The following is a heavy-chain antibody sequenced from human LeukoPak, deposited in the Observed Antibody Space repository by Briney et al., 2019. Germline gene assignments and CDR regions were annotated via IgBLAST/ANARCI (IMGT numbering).Heavy chain of an antibody. CDR1: GYIFTGYH. CDR2: INPNSGDT. J-gene: IGHJ4*02. D-gene: IGHD2-2*01. CDR3: ARDYCSSTSCLFDY. Sequence: GASVKVSCKASGYIFTGYHMRWVRRAPGQGLEWMGRINPNSGDTNYAQKFQGRVTMTRDTSISTAYMELSRLRSDDTAVYYCARDYCSSTSCLFDYWGQGALVTVSS. V-gene: IGHV1-2*06.